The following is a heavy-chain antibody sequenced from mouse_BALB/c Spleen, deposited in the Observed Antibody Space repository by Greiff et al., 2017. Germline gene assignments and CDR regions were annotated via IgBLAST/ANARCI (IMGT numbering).Heavy chain of an antibody. V-gene: IGHV1-63*02. D-gene: IGHD1-1*01. CDR2: IYPGGGYT. Sequence: QVHVKQSGAELVRPGTSVKMSCKAAGYTFTNYWIGWVKQRPGHGLEWIGDIYPGGGYTNYNEKFKGKATLTADTSSSTAYMQLSSLTSEDSAIYYCARKGDGRSRGDYWGQGTTLTVSS. J-gene: IGHJ2*01. CDR3: ARKGDGRSRGDY. CDR1: GYTFTNYW.